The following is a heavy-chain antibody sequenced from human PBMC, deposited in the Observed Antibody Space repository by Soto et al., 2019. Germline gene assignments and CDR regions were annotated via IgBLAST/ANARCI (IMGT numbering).Heavy chain of an antibody. J-gene: IGHJ4*02. CDR2: ISAYNGNT. CDR3: ARYLPIFGVVHTRIIDY. CDR1: GYTFTSYG. D-gene: IGHD3-3*01. Sequence: QVQLVQSGAEVKKPGASVKVSCKASGYTFTSYGISWVRQAPGQGLEWMGWISAYNGNTNYAQKLQGRVTMTTDTSTSTAYMELRSLRSDDTAVYYCARYLPIFGVVHTRIIDYWGQGTLVTVSS. V-gene: IGHV1-18*04.